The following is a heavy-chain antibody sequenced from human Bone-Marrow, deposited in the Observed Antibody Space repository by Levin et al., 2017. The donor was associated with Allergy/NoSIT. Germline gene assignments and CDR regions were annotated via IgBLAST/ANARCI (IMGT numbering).Heavy chain of an antibody. V-gene: IGHV3-48*03. CDR3: ASIYLNEHAFDI. Sequence: LSLTCAASGFTFSSYEMNWVRQAPGKGLEWVSYISSSGSTIYYADSVKGRFTISRDNAKNSLYLQMNNLRAEDTAVYYCASIYLNEHAFDIWGQGTMVTVSS. J-gene: IGHJ3*02. D-gene: IGHD1-1*01. CDR1: GFTFSSYE. CDR2: ISSSGSTI.